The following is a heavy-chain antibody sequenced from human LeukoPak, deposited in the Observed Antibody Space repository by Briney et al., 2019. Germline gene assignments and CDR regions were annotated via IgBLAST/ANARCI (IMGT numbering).Heavy chain of an antibody. D-gene: IGHD4-11*01. CDR2: ISMSSSYI. V-gene: IGHV3-21*01. CDR1: GFTFSSYT. CDR3: ARGGPHDYSDYCFDY. Sequence: KPGGSLRLSCAASGFTFSSYTMNWVRQAPGKGLEWVSSISMSSSYIYYAESVKGRFTISRDNAKNSLYLQMNSLRAEDMAVYYCARGGPHDYSDYCFDYWGQGTLVTVSS. J-gene: IGHJ4*02.